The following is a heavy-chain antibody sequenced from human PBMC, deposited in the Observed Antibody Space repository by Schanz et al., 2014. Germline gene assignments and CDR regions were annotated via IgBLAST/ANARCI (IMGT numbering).Heavy chain of an antibody. D-gene: IGHD3-10*01. Sequence: EEQLLESGGTLVQPGGSLRLSCAVSGFTVSNTYMSWVRQAPGKGLEWVANINLDGSGKIYLGSVRGRFAISRDDAQNSVYLQMNSLRAEDTSVYHCVREESYYGAGSYRYWGPGTLVTVSS. CDR2: INLDGSGK. CDR1: GFTVSNTY. J-gene: IGHJ4*02. CDR3: VREESYYGAGSYRY. V-gene: IGHV3-7*01.